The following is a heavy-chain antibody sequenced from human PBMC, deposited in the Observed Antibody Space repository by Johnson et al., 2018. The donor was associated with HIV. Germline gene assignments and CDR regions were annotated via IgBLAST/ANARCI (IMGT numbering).Heavy chain of an antibody. J-gene: IGHJ3*02. Sequence: VQLVESGGGLVKPGGSLRLSCAASGFIFSNAWMSWVRQAPGKGLEWVANIKQDGSEKYYVDSVKGRFTISRDNAKNSLYLQMNSLRAEDTAVYYCARLFTRDDACDMWGQGTTVTVSS. V-gene: IGHV3-7*05. CDR3: ARLFTRDDACDM. CDR2: IKQDGSEK. CDR1: GFIFSNAW.